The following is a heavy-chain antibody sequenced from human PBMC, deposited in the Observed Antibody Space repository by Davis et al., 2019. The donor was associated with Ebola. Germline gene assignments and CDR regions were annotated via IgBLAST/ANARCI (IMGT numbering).Heavy chain of an antibody. J-gene: IGHJ6*04. D-gene: IGHD3-3*01. CDR3: ARAMILEWLFLPTNYYYYYGMDV. CDR2: ISYDGSNK. CDR1: GFTFSSYA. V-gene: IGHV3-30-3*01. Sequence: GESLKISCAASGFTFSSYAMHWVRQAPGKGLEWVAVISYDGSNKYYADSVKGRFTISRDNSKNTLYLQMNSLRAEDTAVYYCARAMILEWLFLPTNYYYYYGMDVWGKGTTVTVSS.